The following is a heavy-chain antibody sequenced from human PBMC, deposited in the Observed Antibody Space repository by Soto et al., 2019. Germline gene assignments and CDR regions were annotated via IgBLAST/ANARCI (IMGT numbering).Heavy chain of an antibody. V-gene: IGHV4-30-4*01. CDR2: IYYSGST. D-gene: IGHD3-10*01. CDR1: GGSISSGDYY. CDR3: ARSQGPEGKLLGDAFDI. J-gene: IGHJ3*02. Sequence: QVQLQESGPGLVKPSQTLSLTCTVSGGSISSGDYYWSWIRQPPGKGLEWIGYIYYSGSTYYNPXLKSRVTISVXXSXNXXSLKLSSVTAADTAVYYCARSQGPEGKLLGDAFDIGGQGTMVTVSS.